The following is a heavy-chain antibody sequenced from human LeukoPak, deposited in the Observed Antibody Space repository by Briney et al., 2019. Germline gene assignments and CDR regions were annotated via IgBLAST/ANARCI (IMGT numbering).Heavy chain of an antibody. D-gene: IGHD6-13*01. Sequence: GGSLRLSCVASGFTFSNYWMAWVRQSPGKGLQWVANIKQDGSEKYHVESVRGRFTISRDNAKNSLYLQMNSLRAQDTAVYYCARDCDSSTCYDYWGQGTLVTVSS. CDR2: IKQDGSEK. V-gene: IGHV3-7*01. J-gene: IGHJ4*02. CDR3: ARDCDSSTCYDY. CDR1: GFTFSNYW.